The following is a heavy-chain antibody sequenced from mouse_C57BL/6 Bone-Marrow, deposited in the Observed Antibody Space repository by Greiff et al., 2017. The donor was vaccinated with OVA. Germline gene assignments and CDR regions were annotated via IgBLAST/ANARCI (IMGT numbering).Heavy chain of an antibody. V-gene: IGHV14-4*01. CDR3: TTGYYGWYFDV. D-gene: IGHD1-1*01. CDR1: GFNIKDDY. CDR2: IDPENGDT. J-gene: IGHJ1*03. Sequence: VQLQQSGAELVRPGASVKLSCTASGFNIKDDYMHWVKQRPEQGLEWIGWIDPENGDTEYASKFQGQATITADTASNTAYLQLSSLTSEDTAVYYCTTGYYGWYFDVWGTGTTVTVSS.